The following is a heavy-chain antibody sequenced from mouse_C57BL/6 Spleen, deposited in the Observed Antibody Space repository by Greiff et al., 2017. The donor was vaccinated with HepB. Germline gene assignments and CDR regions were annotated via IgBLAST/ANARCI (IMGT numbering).Heavy chain of an antibody. CDR3: TRDRAYGYHLS. CDR1: GFTFSSYA. CDR2: ISSGGDYI. J-gene: IGHJ4*01. D-gene: IGHD2-2*01. V-gene: IGHV5-9-1*02. Sequence: EVKLMESGEGLVKPGGSLKLSCAASGFTFSSYAMSWVRQTPEKRLEWVAYISSGGDYIYYADTVKGRFTISRDNARNTLYLQMSSLKSEDTAMYYCTRDRAYGYHLSWGQGTSVTVSS.